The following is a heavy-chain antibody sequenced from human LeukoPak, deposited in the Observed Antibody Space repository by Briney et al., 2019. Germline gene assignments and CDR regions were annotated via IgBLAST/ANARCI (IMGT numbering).Heavy chain of an antibody. D-gene: IGHD2-15*01. Sequence: PSETLSLTCAVYGGSFSGYYWSWIRQPPGKGLEWIGEINHSGSTNYNPSLKSRVTISVDTSKNQFSLKLSSVTAADTAVCYCASLDLGYCSGGSCSGMDVWGQGTTVTVSS. CDR1: GGSFSGYY. V-gene: IGHV4-34*01. CDR3: ASLDLGYCSGGSCSGMDV. J-gene: IGHJ6*02. CDR2: INHSGST.